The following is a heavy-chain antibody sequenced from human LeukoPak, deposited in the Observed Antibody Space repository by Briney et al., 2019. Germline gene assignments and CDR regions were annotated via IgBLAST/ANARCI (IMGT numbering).Heavy chain of an antibody. CDR1: GYSISSGYH. CDR3: ARTLYCSGATCYSPELFHS. J-gene: IGHJ4*02. Sequence: SETLSLTCVVSGYSISSGYHWGWVRQTPGKGLEWIGSIYHSGKTYYNPSLKSRVTISVDTSVNQFSLKLSSVTAADTAVYYCARTLYCSGATCYSPELFHSWGQGTLVTVSS. CDR2: IYHSGKT. D-gene: IGHD2-15*01. V-gene: IGHV4-38-2*01.